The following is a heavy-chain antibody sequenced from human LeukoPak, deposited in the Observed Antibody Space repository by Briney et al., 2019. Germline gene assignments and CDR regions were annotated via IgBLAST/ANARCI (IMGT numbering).Heavy chain of an antibody. V-gene: IGHV1-46*01. D-gene: IGHD6-19*01. CDR3: ARAFTIAVADFDY. CDR2: INPSGGST. CDR1: GYTFTSYY. J-gene: IGHJ4*02. Sequence: ASVKVSCTASGYTFTSYYMHWVRQAPGQGLEWMGIINPSGGSTSYAQKFQSRVTMTRDTSTSTVYMELSSLRSEDTAVYYCARAFTIAVADFDYWGQGTLVTVSS.